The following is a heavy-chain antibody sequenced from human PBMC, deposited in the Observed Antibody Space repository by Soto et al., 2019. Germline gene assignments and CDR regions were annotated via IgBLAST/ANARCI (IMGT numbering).Heavy chain of an antibody. CDR2: ISGSGGST. CDR1: GFTFSSYA. V-gene: IGHV3-23*01. Sequence: EVQLLESGGGLVQPGGSLRLSCAASGFTFSSYAMSWVRQAPGKGLEWVSAISGSGGSTYYADSLKGRFTISRDNSKNTLYLQMNSLRAEDTAVYYCAKETSVVAAGGVDAFDIWGQGTMVTVSS. D-gene: IGHD2-15*01. CDR3: AKETSVVAAGGVDAFDI. J-gene: IGHJ3*02.